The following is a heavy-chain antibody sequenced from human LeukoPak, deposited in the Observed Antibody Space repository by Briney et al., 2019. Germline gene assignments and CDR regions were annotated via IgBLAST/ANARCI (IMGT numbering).Heavy chain of an antibody. CDR2: MNPNSGNT. Sequence: ASVKVSCKTSGYTFTSYGISWVRQAPGQGLEGMGWMNPNSGNTGYAQKFQGRVTMTRNTSISTAYMELSSLRSEDTAVYYCARMYYYDSSGYTHYYYYYMDVWGKGTTVTVSS. CDR3: ARMYYYDSSGYTHYYYYYMDV. J-gene: IGHJ6*03. CDR1: GYTFTSYG. V-gene: IGHV1-8*02. D-gene: IGHD3-22*01.